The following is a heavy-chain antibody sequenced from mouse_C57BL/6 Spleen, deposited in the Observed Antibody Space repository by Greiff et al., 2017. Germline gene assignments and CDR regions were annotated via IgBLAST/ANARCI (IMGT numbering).Heavy chain of an antibody. CDR3: ARSGDYGNPIYAMDY. Sequence: VQLQQSGAELARPGASVKLSCKASGYTFTSYGISWVKQRTGQGLEWIGEIYPRSGNTYYNEKFKGKATLTADKSSSTAYMELRSLTSEDSAVYFCARSGDYGNPIYAMDYWGQGTSVTASS. V-gene: IGHV1-81*01. J-gene: IGHJ4*01. D-gene: IGHD2-1*01. CDR2: IYPRSGNT. CDR1: GYTFTSYG.